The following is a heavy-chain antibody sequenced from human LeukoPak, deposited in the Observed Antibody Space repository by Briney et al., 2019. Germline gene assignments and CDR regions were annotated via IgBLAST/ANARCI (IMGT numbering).Heavy chain of an antibody. V-gene: IGHV3-74*01. CDR3: ATKQWLAPPPDS. J-gene: IGHJ4*02. CDR2: INTDGTVT. CDR1: GFTFSKYW. D-gene: IGHD6-19*01. Sequence: PGGSLRLSCAASGFTFSKYWMLWVRQAPGKGLASVSRINTDGTVTTYADSVKGRFTVSRDNADSTMFLQMNSVRDEDTAVYYCATKQWLAPPPDSWGQGTPVTVSS.